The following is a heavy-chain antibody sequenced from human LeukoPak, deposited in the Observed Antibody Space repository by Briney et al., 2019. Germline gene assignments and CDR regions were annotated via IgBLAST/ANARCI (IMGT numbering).Heavy chain of an antibody. CDR1: NYSLSNSLY. D-gene: IGHD4-17*01. CDR3: ARGTYGYYMDV. CDR2: IYRSAST. J-gene: IGHJ6*03. V-gene: IGHV4-38-2*02. Sequence: SEPLSLTCSGSNYSLSNSLYWGWLRQPPGKGLEWIGTIYRSASTFHHPSPKSQATISLDTYKNQFSLKLSSVNAAATALYFCARGTYGYYMDVWGKGTTVTVSS.